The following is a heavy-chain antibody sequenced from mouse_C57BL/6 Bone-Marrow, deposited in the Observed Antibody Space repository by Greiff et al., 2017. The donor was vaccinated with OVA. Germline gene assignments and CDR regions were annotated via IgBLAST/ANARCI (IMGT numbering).Heavy chain of an antibody. CDR1: EYEFPSHD. CDR2: INSDGGST. D-gene: IGHD1-1*01. V-gene: IGHV5-2*03. CDR3: ARRNYGSSYWYFDV. Sequence: EVKVEESGGGLVQPGESLKLSCESNEYEFPSHDMSWVRKTPEKRLELVAAINSDGGSTYYPDTMERRFIISRDNTKKTLYLQMSSLRSEDTVLYYCARRNYGSSYWYFDVWGTGTTVTVSS. J-gene: IGHJ1*03.